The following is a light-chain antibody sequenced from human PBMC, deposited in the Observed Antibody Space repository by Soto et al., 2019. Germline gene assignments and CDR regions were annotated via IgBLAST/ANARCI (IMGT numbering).Light chain of an antibody. J-gene: IGKJ5*01. V-gene: IGKV1-9*01. Sequence: DIQLTQSPSFLFASVGDRVTITCQASQDVSVYLAWYQHAPGKAPNLLIYAAYNLQSGVPSRFSERESITESILTITNLHPEDISTNYCQYLKGAPTITFGQGTRLEIK. CDR2: AAY. CDR3: QYLKGAPTIT. CDR1: QDVSVY.